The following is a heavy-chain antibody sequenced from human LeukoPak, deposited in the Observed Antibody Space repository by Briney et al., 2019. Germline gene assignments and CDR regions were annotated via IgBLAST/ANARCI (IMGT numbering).Heavy chain of an antibody. J-gene: IGHJ6*02. CDR2: IGGRGGNI. Sequence: GGSLRLSCAASGFSYSNFAMSWVRRAPGKGLEWVSSIGGRGGNIYYADSVNGRFTISRDNSKNTLYLQMNSLRAEDTAVYYCATRGRDGYNANYYGMDVWGQGTTVTVPS. CDR3: ATRGRDGYNANYYGMDV. V-gene: IGHV3-23*01. D-gene: IGHD5-24*01. CDR1: GFSYSNFA.